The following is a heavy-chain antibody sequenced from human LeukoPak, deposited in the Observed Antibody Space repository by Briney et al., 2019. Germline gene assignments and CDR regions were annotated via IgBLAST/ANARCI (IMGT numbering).Heavy chain of an antibody. D-gene: IGHD1-14*01. V-gene: IGHV1-24*01. J-gene: IGHJ6*02. CDR1: GYTLTELS. Sequence: ASVKVSCKVSGYTLTELSMHWMRQAPGKGLEWMGGFDPEDGETIYAQKFQGRVTMTEDTSTDTAYMELSSLRSEDTAVYYCATDPLPPNYYYYGMDVWGQGTTVTVSS. CDR3: ATDPLPPNYYYYGMDV. CDR2: FDPEDGET.